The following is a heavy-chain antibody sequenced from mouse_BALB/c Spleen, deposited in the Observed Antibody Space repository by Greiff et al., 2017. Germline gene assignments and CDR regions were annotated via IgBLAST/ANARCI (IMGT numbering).Heavy chain of an antibody. CDR1: GFNIKDYY. Sequence: VQLKESGAELVRSGASVKLSCTASGFNIKDYYMHWVKQRPEQGLEWIGWIDPENGDTEYAPKFQGKATMTADTSSNTAYLQLSSLTSEDTAVYYCNAYYGSSPWFAYWGQGTLVTVSA. CDR2: IDPENGDT. CDR3: NAYYGSSPWFAY. D-gene: IGHD1-1*01. V-gene: IGHV14-4*02. J-gene: IGHJ3*01.